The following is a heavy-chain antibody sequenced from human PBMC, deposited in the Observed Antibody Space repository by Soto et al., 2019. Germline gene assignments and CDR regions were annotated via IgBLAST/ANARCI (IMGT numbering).Heavy chain of an antibody. CDR3: AGTTSHHWLYMDV. Sequence: QVQLQESGPGLVKPSQTLSVSCAISGDSVSGDSAAWNWVRLSPSRGLEWLARTYYRSRWYNDYAVSVRSLITVNSDTSKCQFSLQLTSVTPEDTAIYFCAGTTSHHWLYMDVWGRGTTVTVSS. D-gene: IGHD1-1*01. V-gene: IGHV6-1*01. CDR1: GDSVSGDSAA. J-gene: IGHJ6*03. CDR2: TYYRSRWYN.